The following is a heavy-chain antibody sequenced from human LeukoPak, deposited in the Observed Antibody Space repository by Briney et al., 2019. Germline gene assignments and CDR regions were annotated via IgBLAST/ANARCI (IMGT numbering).Heavy chain of an antibody. D-gene: IGHD2-2*01. CDR3: ATSIVVVPAAYYYFDY. Sequence: PGGSLRLSCAASGFTFSSYAMSWVRQAPGKGLEWVSAISGSGGSTYYADSVKGRFTISRDNSKNTLYQQMNSLRAEDTAVYYCATSIVVVPAAYYYFDYWGQGTLVTVSS. J-gene: IGHJ4*02. CDR1: GFTFSSYA. CDR2: ISGSGGST. V-gene: IGHV3-23*01.